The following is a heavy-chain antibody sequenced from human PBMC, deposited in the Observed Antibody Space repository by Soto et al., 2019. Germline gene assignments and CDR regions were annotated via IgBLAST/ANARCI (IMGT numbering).Heavy chain of an antibody. J-gene: IGHJ5*02. Sequence: GGSLRPSCAASGFTISSYSMNWVRQAPGKGLEWVSSISSSSSYIYYADSVKGRFTISRDNAKNSLYLQMNSLRAEDTAVYYCARDFYSSSWPRVAWFDPWGQGTLVTGSS. V-gene: IGHV3-21*01. CDR2: ISSSSSYI. D-gene: IGHD6-13*01. CDR3: ARDFYSSSWPRVAWFDP. CDR1: GFTISSYS.